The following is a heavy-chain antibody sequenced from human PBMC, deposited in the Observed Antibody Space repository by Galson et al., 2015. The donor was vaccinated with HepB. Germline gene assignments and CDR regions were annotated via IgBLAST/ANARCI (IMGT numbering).Heavy chain of an antibody. J-gene: IGHJ4*02. D-gene: IGHD3-22*01. CDR2: FDPEDGET. CDR1: GYTLTELS. CDR3: ATDLTTYYYDSTRSRGNY. V-gene: IGHV1-24*01. Sequence: SVKVSCKVSGYTLTELSMHWVRQAPGKGLEWMEGFDPEDGETIYAQKFQGRITMTEDTSTDTAYMELSSLRSEDTAVYYCATDLTTYYYDSTRSRGNYWGQGTLVTVSS.